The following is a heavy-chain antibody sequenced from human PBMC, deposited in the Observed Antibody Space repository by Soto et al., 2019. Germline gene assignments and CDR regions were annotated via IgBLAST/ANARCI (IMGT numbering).Heavy chain of an antibody. J-gene: IGHJ5*02. CDR2: INHSGST. D-gene: IGHD6-13*01. CDR1: GGSFSGYY. Sequence: PSETLSLTCAVYGGSFSGYYWSWIRQPPGKGLEWIGEINHSGSTNYNPSLKSRVTISVDTSKNQFSLKLSSVTAADTAVYYCARGLGSSSWYNWFDPWGQGPLVTVSS. CDR3: ARGLGSSSWYNWFDP. V-gene: IGHV4-34*01.